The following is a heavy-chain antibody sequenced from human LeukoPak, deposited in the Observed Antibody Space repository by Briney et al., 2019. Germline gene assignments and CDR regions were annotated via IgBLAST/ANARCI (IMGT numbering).Heavy chain of an antibody. CDR1: GFTVSSNY. J-gene: IGHJ4*02. V-gene: IGHV3-53*05. Sequence: GGSLRLSCAASGFTVSSNYMSWVRQAPGKGLEWVSVIYSGGSTYYADSVKGRFTISRDNSKNTLYLQMNSLRAEDTAVYYCARDGELLLPYYFDYWGQGTLVTVSS. CDR2: IYSGGST. CDR3: ARDGELLLPYYFDY. D-gene: IGHD2-15*01.